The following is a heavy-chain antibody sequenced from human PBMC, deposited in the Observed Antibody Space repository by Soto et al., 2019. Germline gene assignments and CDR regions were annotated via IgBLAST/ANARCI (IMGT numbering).Heavy chain of an antibody. CDR1: GFTFSSYS. CDR3: ARVFSAYYQYLDY. Sequence: VQLVESGGGLVKPGGSLRLSCAASGFTFSSYSMIWVRQAPGKGLEWVSSISGGGTFIYSADSVKGRLTISRDNAKNSMSMLMTNLRAEDTGVYSCARVFSAYYQYLDYWASGTRVTASS. V-gene: IGHV3-21*02. D-gene: IGHD5-12*01. CDR2: ISGGGTFI. J-gene: IGHJ4*02.